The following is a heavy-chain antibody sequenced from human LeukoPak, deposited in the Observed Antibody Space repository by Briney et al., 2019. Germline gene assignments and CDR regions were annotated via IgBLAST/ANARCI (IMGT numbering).Heavy chain of an antibody. D-gene: IGHD5-18*01. CDR3: ASLKLWPGYFEY. J-gene: IGHJ4*02. CDR1: GVSISSYY. Sequence: TSETLSLTCTVSGVSISSYYWAWIRQPPGKGLEWIGYIYYSGSTNYNPSLKSRVTISVDTSKNQFSLKLGSVTAADTAVYYCASLKLWPGYFEYWGRGTLVTVSS. CDR2: IYYSGST. V-gene: IGHV4-59*08.